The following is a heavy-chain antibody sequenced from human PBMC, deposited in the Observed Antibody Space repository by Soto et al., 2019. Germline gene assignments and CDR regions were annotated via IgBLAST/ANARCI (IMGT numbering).Heavy chain of an antibody. CDR2: ISAYNGNT. CDR1: GYTFTSYG. CDR3: ARVAYHDYSQMSGDFDY. V-gene: IGHV1-18*01. J-gene: IGHJ4*02. D-gene: IGHD4-4*01. Sequence: QVQLVQSGAEVKKPGASVKVSCKASGYTFTSYGISWVRQAPGQGLEWMGWISAYNGNTNYAQKLQGRVTMTTDTSTSTAYMELRSLRSDDTAVYYCARVAYHDYSQMSGDFDYWGQGTLVTVSS.